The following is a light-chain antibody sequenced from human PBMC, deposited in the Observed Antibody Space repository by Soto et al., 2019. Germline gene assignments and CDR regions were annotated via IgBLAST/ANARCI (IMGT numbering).Light chain of an antibody. CDR3: ETWDSKSYV. V-gene: IGLV4-60*02. CDR1: SGHSSYI. CDR2: LEGSGSY. J-gene: IGLJ1*01. Sequence: QPVLTQSSSASASLGSSVKLTCTLSSGHSSYIIAWHQQQPGKAPRYLMKLEGSGSYNKGSGVPDRFSGSSSGADRYLTISNLQFEDEGDYYCETWDSKSYVFGTGTKVTV.